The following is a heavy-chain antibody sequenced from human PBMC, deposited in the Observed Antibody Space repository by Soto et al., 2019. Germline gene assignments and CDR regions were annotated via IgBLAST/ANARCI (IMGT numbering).Heavy chain of an antibody. V-gene: IGHV2-70*11. CDR2: IDWDDDK. J-gene: IGHJ6*02. D-gene: IGHD5-18*01. Sequence: SGPTLVNPTQTLTLTCTFSGFSLSTSGMCVSWIRQPPGKALEWLARIDWDDDKYYSTSLKTRLTISKDTSKNQVVLTMTNMDPVDTATYYCARMGSYGYYYGMDVWGQGTTVTVSS. CDR1: GFSLSTSGMC. CDR3: ARMGSYGYYYGMDV.